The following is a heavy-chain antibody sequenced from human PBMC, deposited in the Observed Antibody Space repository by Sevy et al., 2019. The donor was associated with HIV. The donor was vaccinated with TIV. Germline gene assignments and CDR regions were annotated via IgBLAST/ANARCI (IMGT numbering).Heavy chain of an antibody. Sequence: GGSLRLSCAASGFTFSSYSMNWVRQAPGKGLEWVSYISSRGDIIYDADSVKGRFTISRDNAKNSLFLQMNSLRDEDTAVYYCATEGRDSSGYYFLYYYWGQGTLVTVSS. D-gene: IGHD3-22*01. CDR1: GFTFSSYS. CDR2: ISSRGDII. V-gene: IGHV3-48*02. CDR3: ATEGRDSSGYYFLYYY. J-gene: IGHJ4*02.